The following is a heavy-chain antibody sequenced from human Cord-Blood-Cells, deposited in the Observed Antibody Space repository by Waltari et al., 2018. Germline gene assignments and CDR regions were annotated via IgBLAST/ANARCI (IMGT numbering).Heavy chain of an antibody. CDR1: GGSISSSSYY. J-gene: IGHJ4*02. V-gene: IGHV4-39*07. D-gene: IGHD3-22*01. CDR3: ARRRNYYDSSGYLFDY. CDR2: IYYSGGP. Sequence: QLQLQESGPGLVKPSETLSLTCTVSGGSISSSSYYWGWIRQPPGKGLEWIGSIYYSGGPYYNPYLKSGVTIAVDTSKNQFSLKLSSVTAADTAVYYCARRRNYYDSSGYLFDYWGQGTLATVSS.